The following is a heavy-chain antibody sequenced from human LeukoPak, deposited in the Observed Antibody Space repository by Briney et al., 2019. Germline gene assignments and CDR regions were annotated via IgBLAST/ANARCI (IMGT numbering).Heavy chain of an antibody. Sequence: ASVKVSCKASGYTFTGYYMHWVRQAPGQGLEWMGWINPNSGGTNYAQKFQGRVTMTRDTSISTAYTELSRLRSDDTAVYYCARDLGDGYNYLAFDIWGQGTMVTVSS. V-gene: IGHV1-2*02. CDR3: ARDLGDGYNYLAFDI. CDR2: INPNSGGT. J-gene: IGHJ3*02. CDR1: GYTFTGYY. D-gene: IGHD5-24*01.